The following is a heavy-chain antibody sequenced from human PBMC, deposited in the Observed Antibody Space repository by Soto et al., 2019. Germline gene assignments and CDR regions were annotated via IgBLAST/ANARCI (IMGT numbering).Heavy chain of an antibody. V-gene: IGHV6-1*01. J-gene: IGHJ5*02. D-gene: IGHD1-20*01. CDR1: GDSVSAISAA. CDR2: TYYRSKWYN. Sequence: KLQQSGPGLVKPSQTLSLTCAISGDSVSAISAAWNWIRQSPSRGLEWLGKTYYRSKWYNDYAVSVKSRITIGPDKSKNQFSLQLHSVTPEDTAIYYCAREYKDALSQPNWFDPWCQGTLVTVSS. CDR3: AREYKDALSQPNWFDP.